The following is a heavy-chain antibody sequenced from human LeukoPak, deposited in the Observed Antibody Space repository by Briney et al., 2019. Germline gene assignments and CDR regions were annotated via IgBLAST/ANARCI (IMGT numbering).Heavy chain of an antibody. CDR3: ARAGPRETYYDFWSGYYTGDYYYMDV. J-gene: IGHJ6*03. CDR2: IKQDGSEK. Sequence: GGSLRLSCAASGFTFSSYWMSWVRQAPGKGLEWVANIKQDGSEKYYVDSVKGRFTISRDNAKNSLYLQMNSLRAEDTAVYYCARAGPRETYYDFWSGYYTGDYYYMDVWGKGTTVTVSS. V-gene: IGHV3-7*01. D-gene: IGHD3-3*01. CDR1: GFTFSSYW.